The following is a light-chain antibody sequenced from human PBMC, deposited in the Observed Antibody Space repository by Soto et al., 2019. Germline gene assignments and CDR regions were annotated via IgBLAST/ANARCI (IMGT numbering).Light chain of an antibody. CDR1: SSDVGYSNS. J-gene: IGLJ1*01. CDR2: DVT. V-gene: IGLV2-14*01. Sequence: QSALTQPPSASGSPGQSITISCTGTSSDVGYSNSVSWYQHHPGKAPKLLIYDVTNRPSGASNRFSGSKSGNTASLTISGLQPEDEADYYCSSYTGSRALVFGTGTKVTVL. CDR3: SSYTGSRALV.